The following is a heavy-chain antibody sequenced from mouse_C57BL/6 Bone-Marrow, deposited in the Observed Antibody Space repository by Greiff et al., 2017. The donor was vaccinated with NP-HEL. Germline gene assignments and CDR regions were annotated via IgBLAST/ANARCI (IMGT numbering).Heavy chain of an antibody. CDR2: IYPRSGNT. V-gene: IGHV1-81*01. D-gene: IGHD2-3*01. CDR3: ARGDGL. Sequence: VQLQQSGAELARPGASVKLSCKASGYTFTSYGISWVKQRTGQGLEWIGEIYPRSGNTYYNEKFKGKATLTADKSSSTAYMELRSLTSEDSAVYFCARGDGLWGQGTTLTVSS. J-gene: IGHJ2*01. CDR1: GYTFTSYG.